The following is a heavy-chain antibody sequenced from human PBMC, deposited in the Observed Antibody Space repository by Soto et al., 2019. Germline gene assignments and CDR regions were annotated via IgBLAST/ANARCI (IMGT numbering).Heavy chain of an antibody. J-gene: IGHJ5*02. CDR3: VKDRPNHLYSGGAYYKEGGDH. V-gene: IGHV3-23*01. Sequence: EVQLLDSGGGLVQPGGSLRLSCAASGFSFNIYSMSWVRQAPGRGPEWVSSITSSGDKTYYPDSVRGRFTISRDNSKNTLYLQMNSLRVEDTAVYYGVKDRPNHLYSGGAYYKEGGDHWGQGTLVTVSS. CDR1: GFSFNIYS. CDR2: ITSSGDKT. D-gene: IGHD3-10*01.